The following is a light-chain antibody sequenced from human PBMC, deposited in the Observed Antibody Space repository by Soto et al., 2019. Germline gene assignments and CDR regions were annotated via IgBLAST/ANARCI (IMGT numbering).Light chain of an antibody. CDR1: QSIAGY. CDR2: KAS. V-gene: IGKV1-5*03. J-gene: IGKJ1*01. CDR3: QHYNSYSEA. Sequence: DIQMTQSPSSLSASVGDRVTITCRASQSIAGYLNWYQQKPGKAPNLLIYKASTLKSGVPSRFSGSGSGTEFTLTISSLQPDDFATYYCQHYNSYSEAFGQGTKVDIK.